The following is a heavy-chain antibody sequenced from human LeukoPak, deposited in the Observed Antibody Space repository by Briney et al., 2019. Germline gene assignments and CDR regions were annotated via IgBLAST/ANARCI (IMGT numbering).Heavy chain of an antibody. D-gene: IGHD2-8*02. V-gene: IGHV3-13*04. Sequence: GGSLRLSCTASGFTFSTYDMHWVRQTTGKGLEWVSGIGTAGATYYPDSVEGRFIISRENAENSLYLQLNSLRVGDTAVYFCAGSGLLGTGGFDYWGQGTLVTVSS. CDR3: AGSGLLGTGGFDY. J-gene: IGHJ4*02. CDR2: IGTAGAT. CDR1: GFTFSTYD.